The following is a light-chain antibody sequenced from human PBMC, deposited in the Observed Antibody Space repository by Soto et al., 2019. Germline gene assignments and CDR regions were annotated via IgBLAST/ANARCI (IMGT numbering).Light chain of an antibody. J-gene: IGLJ2*01. CDR3: AARDDRLTDVR. V-gene: IGLV1-44*01. CDR1: SSNIGSNI. CDR2: NNN. Sequence: QSALTQPPSVSGTPGQRVTISCSGGSSNIGSNIVSWYQLLPGTAPKLLISNNNQRPSGVPDRFSGSKSGTSASLTISGLQSEDEADYYCAARDDRLTDVRFGGGTKLTVL.